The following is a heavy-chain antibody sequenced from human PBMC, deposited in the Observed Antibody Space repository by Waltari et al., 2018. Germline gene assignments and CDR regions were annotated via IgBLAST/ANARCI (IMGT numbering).Heavy chain of an antibody. D-gene: IGHD3-22*01. V-gene: IGHV1-18*01. CDR2: ISAYNGNT. Sequence: QVQLVQSGAEVKKPGASVKVSCKASGYTFTSYGISWVRQAPGQGLEWMGWISAYNGNTNYAQKLQGRVTMTTDTATSTAYRELRSLRSDDTAVYYCASANYYDSSGYSVDWGQGTLVTVSS. J-gene: IGHJ4*02. CDR1: GYTFTSYG. CDR3: ASANYYDSSGYSVD.